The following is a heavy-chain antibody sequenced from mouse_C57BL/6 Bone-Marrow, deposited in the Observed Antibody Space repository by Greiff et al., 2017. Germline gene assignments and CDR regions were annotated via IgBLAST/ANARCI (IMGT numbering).Heavy chain of an antibody. CDR2: IDPENGDT. Sequence: VQLQQSGAELVRPGASVKLSCTASGFNIKDDYMHWVKQRPEQGLERIGWIDPENGDTEYASKFQGKATITADTSSNAAYLQLSSLTSEDTAVSYCTTGSYFDYWGQGTTLTVSS. CDR1: GFNIKDDY. CDR3: TTGSYFDY. V-gene: IGHV14-4*01. J-gene: IGHJ2*01.